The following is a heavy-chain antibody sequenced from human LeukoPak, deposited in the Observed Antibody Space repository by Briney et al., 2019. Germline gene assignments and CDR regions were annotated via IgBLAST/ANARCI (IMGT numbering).Heavy chain of an antibody. Sequence: PSETLSLTCSVSGYSISSGYYWGWIRQPPGKGLEWIGSIYHSGSTDYNPSLKSRVTISVDTSKNQFSLKLSSVTTADTAVYYCARPGNSYYYYMDVWGKGTTVTISS. CDR1: GYSISSGYY. V-gene: IGHV4-38-2*02. CDR2: IYHSGST. CDR3: ARPGNSYYYYMDV. J-gene: IGHJ6*03.